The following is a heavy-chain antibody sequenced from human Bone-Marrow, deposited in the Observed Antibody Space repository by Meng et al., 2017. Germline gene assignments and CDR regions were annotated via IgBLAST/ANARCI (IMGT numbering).Heavy chain of an antibody. CDR3: AKISQTMVRGGDY. Sequence: GGSLRLSCAASGFTFSDYYMSWIRQAPGKGLEWVSYISNTGSTIYYADSVKGRFTISRDNAKNSLYLQMNSLRAEDTAVYYCAKISQTMVRGGDYWGQGTLVTVSS. D-gene: IGHD3-10*01. CDR1: GFTFSDYY. J-gene: IGHJ4*02. V-gene: IGHV3-11*01. CDR2: ISNTGSTI.